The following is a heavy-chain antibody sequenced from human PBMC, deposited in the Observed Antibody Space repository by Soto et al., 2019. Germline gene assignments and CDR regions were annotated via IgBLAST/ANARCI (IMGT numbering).Heavy chain of an antibody. J-gene: IGHJ4*02. V-gene: IGHV1-2*04. Sequence: QVQLVQSGAEVKKPGASVKVSCKVSGYMFTAYYIYWVRQAPGQGLEWMGWIDPNSGGTNYAQKFQGWATMTRDASINTAYMELSRLKSDDTAIYYCARAAYSSGWYDYWGQGTLVTVSS. CDR1: GYMFTAYY. CDR2: IDPNSGGT. CDR3: ARAAYSSGWYDY. D-gene: IGHD6-19*01.